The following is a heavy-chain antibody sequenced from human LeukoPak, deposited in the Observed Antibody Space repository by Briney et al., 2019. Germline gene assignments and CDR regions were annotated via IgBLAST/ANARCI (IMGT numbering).Heavy chain of an antibody. D-gene: IGHD3-9*01. CDR3: ARDDYDILTGYYLDDY. Sequence: ASVKVSRKASGYTFTGYYMHWVRQAPGQGLEWMGWINPNSGGTNYAQKFQGRVTMTRDTSISTAYMELSRLRSDDTAVYYCARDDYDILTGYYLDDYWGQGTLVTVSS. J-gene: IGHJ4*02. V-gene: IGHV1-2*02. CDR2: INPNSGGT. CDR1: GYTFTGYY.